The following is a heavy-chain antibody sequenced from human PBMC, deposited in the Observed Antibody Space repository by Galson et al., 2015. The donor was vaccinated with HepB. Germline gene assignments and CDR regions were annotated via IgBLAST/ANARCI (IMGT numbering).Heavy chain of an antibody. D-gene: IGHD6-19*01. CDR3: ARDQVAGGPPRYYFDY. CDR2: IWYDGSNK. V-gene: IGHV3-33*08. Sequence: SLRLSCAASGFTFSSYGMHWVRQAPGKGLEWVAVIWYDGSNKYYADSVKGRFTISRDNSKNTLYLQMNSLRAEDTAVYYCARDQVAGGPPRYYFDYWGQGTLVTVSS. J-gene: IGHJ4*02. CDR1: GFTFSSYG.